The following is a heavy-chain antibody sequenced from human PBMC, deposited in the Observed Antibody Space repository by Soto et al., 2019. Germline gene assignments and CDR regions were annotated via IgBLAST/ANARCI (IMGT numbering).Heavy chain of an antibody. Sequence: AALQVSCEASGYTFTSYDMHRVRQAPGQGLEWMGTINPSGGSTSYAQKFQGRVTMTRDTSTSTVYMELSSLRSEDTAVYYCARGGGYCTNGVCYTRKGYGMDVWRQVTTVIVS. CDR2: INPSGGST. CDR1: GYTFTSYD. D-gene: IGHD2-8*01. CDR3: ARGGGYCTNGVCYTRKGYGMDV. V-gene: IGHV1-46*01. J-gene: IGHJ6*02.